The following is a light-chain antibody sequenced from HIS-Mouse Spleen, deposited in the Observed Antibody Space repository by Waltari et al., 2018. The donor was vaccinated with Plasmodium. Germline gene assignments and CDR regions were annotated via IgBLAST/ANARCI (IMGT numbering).Light chain of an antibody. CDR2: EDS. V-gene: IGLV3-10*01. CDR3: YSTDSSGNHRV. Sequence: SYELTQPTSVSVSPGQTARITCSGDDLPKKYAYGYQQKSGQAPVLVIYEDSKRPSGIPERFSGSSSGTMATLTISGAQVEDEADYYCYSTDSSGNHRVFGGGTKLTVL. J-gene: IGLJ3*02. CDR1: DLPKKY.